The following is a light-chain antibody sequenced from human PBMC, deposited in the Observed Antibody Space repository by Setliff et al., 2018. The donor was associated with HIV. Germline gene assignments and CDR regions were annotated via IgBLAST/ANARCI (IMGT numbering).Light chain of an antibody. Sequence: QSVLTQPASVSGSPGQSITVSCTGTTNDVGNYNYVSWYQQHPGKAPKLMIYDVTNRPSGVSNRFSGSKSANTASLTISGLQAEDEADYHCSSYASSGTLMVFGTGTKVTVL. CDR2: DVT. V-gene: IGLV2-14*03. CDR1: TNDVGNYNY. J-gene: IGLJ1*01. CDR3: SSYASSGTLMV.